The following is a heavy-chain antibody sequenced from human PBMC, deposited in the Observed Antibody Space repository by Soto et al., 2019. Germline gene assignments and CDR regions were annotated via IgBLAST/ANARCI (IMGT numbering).Heavy chain of an antibody. V-gene: IGHV3-23*01. CDR2: ITGSGSDT. J-gene: IGHJ4*02. CDR1: GFTFNKYA. CDR3: ANLGSSVWSPHYYFVY. D-gene: IGHD3-16*01. Sequence: GGSLRLSCAASGFTFNKYAMGWGLQAPWKGLEWVSAITGSGSDTYYLDSVKGRFTISRDNSKNTLYLQMNSLRAEDTAIYYCANLGSSVWSPHYYFVYWGQGTLVTVSS.